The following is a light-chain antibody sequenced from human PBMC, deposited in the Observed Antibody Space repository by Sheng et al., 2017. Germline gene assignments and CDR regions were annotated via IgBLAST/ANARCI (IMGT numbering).Light chain of an antibody. Sequence: DIQMTQSPSSLSASVGDRVTITCQASQDIRNYLNWYQQKPGKAPKLLIYDASNLETGVPSRFSGSGSGTDFTFTISTLQPEDIATYYCQQYESLPSTFGGGTKVEI. CDR1: QDIRNY. CDR2: DAS. CDR3: QQYESLPST. J-gene: IGKJ4*01. V-gene: IGKV1-33*01.